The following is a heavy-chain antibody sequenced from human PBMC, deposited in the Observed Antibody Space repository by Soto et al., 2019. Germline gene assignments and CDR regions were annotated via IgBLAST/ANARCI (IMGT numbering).Heavy chain of an antibody. D-gene: IGHD6-6*01. V-gene: IGHV3-21*01. Sequence: GGSLRLSCIVSGFSYSNFAMNWVRQAPGKGLEWVSSISSRSSYIYYADSVKGRFTISRDNAKNSLDLQMNSLRAEDTAVYYCARTGVKNAVSFVLAQMDVWGQGTTVTV. J-gene: IGHJ6*01. CDR3: ARTGVKNAVSFVLAQMDV. CDR1: GFSYSNFA. CDR2: ISSRSSYI.